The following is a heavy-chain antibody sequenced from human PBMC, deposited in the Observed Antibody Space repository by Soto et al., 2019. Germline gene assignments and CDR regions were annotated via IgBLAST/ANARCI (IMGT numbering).Heavy chain of an antibody. V-gene: IGHV3-30*18. J-gene: IGHJ6*02. CDR1: GFTFSSYG. D-gene: IGHD6-13*01. CDR3: AKDGGQLGDYYYYYGMDV. Sequence: QVQLVESGGGVVQPGRSLRLSCAASGFTFSSYGMHWVRQAPGKGLEWVAVISYDGSNNYYAESVTGRFTISRDNSNNTLYLQMNSLRGEDTAVYYCAKDGGQLGDYYYYYGMDVWGQGTTVTVSS. CDR2: ISYDGSNN.